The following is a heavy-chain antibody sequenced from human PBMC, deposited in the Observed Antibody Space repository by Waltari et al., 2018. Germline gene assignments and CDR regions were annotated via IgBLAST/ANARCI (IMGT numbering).Heavy chain of an antibody. CDR1: GFSLTTPGVG. V-gene: IGHV2-5*02. J-gene: IGHJ4*02. CDR3: AHRLGVSLTSNWNHGYFDY. Sequence: QITLKESGPTLVNPTQTLTLTCTFSGFSLTTPGVGVGWIRQPPRKSLECLALIYWDDDKRYNPSLKSRLTITKDTSKNQVVLTMTNLDPVDTATYFCAHRLGVSLTSNWNHGYFDYWGQGALVTVSS. D-gene: IGHD1-20*01. CDR2: IYWDDDK.